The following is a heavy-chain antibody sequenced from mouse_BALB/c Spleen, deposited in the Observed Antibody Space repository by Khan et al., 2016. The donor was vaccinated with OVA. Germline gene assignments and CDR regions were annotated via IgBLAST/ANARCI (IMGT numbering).Heavy chain of an antibody. V-gene: IGHV1-7*01. CDR2: INPSTGYG. CDR3: VDEGSRGSWWAA. Sequence: QLQQSGAELTKPGASVKMSCKASGYTFTSYWMHWVKQRPGQGLEWIGYINPSTGYGEFNQKFKEKATLTADKSSSTAYMQLSSLTSDDSAEDYCVDEGSRGSWWAAWGKGTLV. D-gene: IGHD1-1*02. CDR1: GYTFTSYW. J-gene: IGHJ3*01.